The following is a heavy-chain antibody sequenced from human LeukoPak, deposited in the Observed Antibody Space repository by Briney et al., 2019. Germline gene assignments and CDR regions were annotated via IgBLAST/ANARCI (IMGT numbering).Heavy chain of an antibody. CDR2: IYSGGST. CDR3: ARARGGIRFDY. D-gene: IGHD3-16*01. Sequence: GGSLRLSCAASGFTVSSNYMSWVRQAPGKGLEWVSVIYSGGSTYYADCMKGRFTISRDNSKNTLYLQMNSLRAEDTAVYYCARARGGIRFDYWGQGTLVTVSS. CDR1: GFTVSSNY. J-gene: IGHJ4*02. V-gene: IGHV3-53*01.